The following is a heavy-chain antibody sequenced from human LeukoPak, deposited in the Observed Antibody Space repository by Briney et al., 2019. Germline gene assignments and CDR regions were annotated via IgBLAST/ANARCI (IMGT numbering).Heavy chain of an antibody. D-gene: IGHD2-2*01. J-gene: IGHJ5*02. V-gene: IGHV4-39*01. CDR3: ARHHSYDPVVVPAALNWFDP. Sequence: SETLSLTCTVSGGSISSSSYYWGWIRQPPGKGLEWIGSIYYSGSTFYNPSLKNRVTISVDTSKNQFSLKVSSVTAADTAVYYCARHHSYDPVVVPAALNWFDPWGQGTLVTVSS. CDR2: IYYSGST. CDR1: GGSISSSSYY.